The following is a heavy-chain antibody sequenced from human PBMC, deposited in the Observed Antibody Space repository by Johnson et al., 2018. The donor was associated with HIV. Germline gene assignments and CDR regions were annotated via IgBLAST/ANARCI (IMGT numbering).Heavy chain of an antibody. Sequence: VQLVESGGGLVQPGGSLRLSCAASGITVSSNYMSWVRRAPGKGLEWVSVIYSGGSTYSADSVKGRFTISRDNSKNTLYLQMNSLRVEDTAVYYCARDRGLDAFDIWGQGTMVTVSS. CDR2: IYSGGST. CDR3: ARDRGLDAFDI. J-gene: IGHJ3*02. V-gene: IGHV3-66*01. CDR1: GITVSSNY. D-gene: IGHD3-10*01.